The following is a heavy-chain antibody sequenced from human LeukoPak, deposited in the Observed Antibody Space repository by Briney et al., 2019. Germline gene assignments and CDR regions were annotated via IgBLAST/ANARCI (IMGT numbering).Heavy chain of an antibody. CDR2: IDPSDAYT. V-gene: IGHV5-10-1*01. CDR1: GYSFTSYW. J-gene: IGHJ2*01. D-gene: IGHD6-13*01. Sequence: GESLKISCKGSGYSFTSYWISWVGQMPGKGLEGMGKIDPSDAYTNYSPSFQGHVTISADKSISTAYLRWSSLKASDTAMYYCARHRDHSSSWAPFDLWGRGTLVTVSS. CDR3: ARHRDHSSSWAPFDL.